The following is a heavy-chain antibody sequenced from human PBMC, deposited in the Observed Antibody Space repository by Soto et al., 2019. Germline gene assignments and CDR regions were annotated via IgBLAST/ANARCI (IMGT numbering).Heavy chain of an antibody. V-gene: IGHV3-64*01. CDR3: ARDSGDTPGNYFDY. D-gene: IGHD2-21*01. J-gene: IGHJ4*02. Sequence: GGSLRLSCAASGFTFSSYAMHWVRQALGKGLEYVSAISSNGGSTYYANSVKGRFTISRDNSKNTLYLQMGSLRAEDMAVYYCARDSGDTPGNYFDYWGQGTLVTVSS. CDR2: ISSNGGST. CDR1: GFTFSSYA.